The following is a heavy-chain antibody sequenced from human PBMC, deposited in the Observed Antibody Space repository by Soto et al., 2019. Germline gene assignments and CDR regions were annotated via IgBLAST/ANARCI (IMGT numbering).Heavy chain of an antibody. J-gene: IGHJ4*02. Sequence: ASVKVSSKASGYTFTSYGISWVRQAPGQGLEWMGWISAYNGNTNYAQKLQGRVTMTTDTSTSTAYMELRSLRSDDTAVYYCAKAGYCSGGSCYAKDYWGQGTLVTVSS. CDR3: AKAGYCSGGSCYAKDY. V-gene: IGHV1-18*01. D-gene: IGHD2-15*01. CDR2: ISAYNGNT. CDR1: GYTFTSYG.